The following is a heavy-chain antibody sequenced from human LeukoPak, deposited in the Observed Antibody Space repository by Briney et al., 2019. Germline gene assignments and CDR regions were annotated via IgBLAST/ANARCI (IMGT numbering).Heavy chain of an antibody. J-gene: IGHJ4*02. CDR3: ASGRRDGYNCYFDY. CDR1: GFTFSSYG. CDR2: ISYDGSSK. D-gene: IGHD5-24*01. V-gene: IGHV3-30*03. Sequence: HPGGSLRLSCAASGFTFSSYGMHGVRQAPGKGLEWVAVISYDGSSKYYADSVKGRFTISRDNAKNSLYLQMNSLRAEDTAVYYCASGRRDGYNCYFDYWGQGTLVTVSS.